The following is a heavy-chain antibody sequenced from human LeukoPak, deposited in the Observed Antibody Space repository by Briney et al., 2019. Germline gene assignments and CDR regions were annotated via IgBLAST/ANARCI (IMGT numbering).Heavy chain of an antibody. Sequence: SETLSLTCTVSGGSISSDDNYWGWIRQPPGKGLEWIGNIYYTGGTAYNPSLKSRVTISVDTSKNQFSLRVDSVTAADTAVYYCARDLYDDNRCFDFWGQGILVTVSS. J-gene: IGHJ4*02. CDR1: GGSISSDDNY. D-gene: IGHD1-14*01. CDR2: IYYTGGT. V-gene: IGHV4-39*07. CDR3: ARDLYDDNRCFDF.